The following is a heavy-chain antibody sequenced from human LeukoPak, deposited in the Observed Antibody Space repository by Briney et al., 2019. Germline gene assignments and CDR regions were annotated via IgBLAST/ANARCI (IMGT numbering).Heavy chain of an antibody. CDR3: ARGLYSSGWHGQAFDI. V-gene: IGHV3-20*04. CDR2: INWNGGST. Sequence: GGSLRLSCAASGFTFDDYGMSWVRQAPGKGLEWVSGINWNGGSTGYADSVKGRFTISRDNAKNSLYLQMNSLRAEDTALYYCARGLYSSGWHGQAFDIWGQGTMVTVSS. CDR1: GFTFDDYG. D-gene: IGHD6-19*01. J-gene: IGHJ3*02.